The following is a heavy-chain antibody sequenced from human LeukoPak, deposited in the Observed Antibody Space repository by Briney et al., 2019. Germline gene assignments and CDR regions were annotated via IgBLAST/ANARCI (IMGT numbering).Heavy chain of an antibody. CDR1: GGTFSSYA. CDR2: ISAYNGNT. CDR3: ARGSTWIQPSDFDY. Sequence: ASVKVSCKASGGTFSSYAISWVRQAPGQGLEWMGWISAYNGNTNYAQKLQGRVTMTTDTSTSTAYMELRSLRSDDTAVYYCARGSTWIQPSDFDYWGQGTLVTVS. J-gene: IGHJ4*02. D-gene: IGHD5-18*01. V-gene: IGHV1-18*01.